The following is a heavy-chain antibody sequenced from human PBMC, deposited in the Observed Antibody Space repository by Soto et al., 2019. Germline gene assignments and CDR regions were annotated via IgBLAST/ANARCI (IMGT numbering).Heavy chain of an antibody. Sequence: SQTLSLTCAISGDSVSSNSAAWNWIRQSPSRGLEWLGRTYYRSKWYNDYAVSVKSRITINPDTSKNQFSLQLISVTPEDTAVYYCARDGYGGYVVNYYYYYGMDVWGQGTTVTVSS. CDR3: ARDGYGGYVVNYYYYYGMDV. V-gene: IGHV6-1*01. CDR1: GDSVSSNSAA. J-gene: IGHJ6*02. CDR2: TYYRSKWYN. D-gene: IGHD5-12*01.